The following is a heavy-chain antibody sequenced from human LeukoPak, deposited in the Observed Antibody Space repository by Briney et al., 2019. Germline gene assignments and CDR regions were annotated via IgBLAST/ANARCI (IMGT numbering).Heavy chain of an antibody. Sequence: SETLSLTCTVSDYSIRSGFYWGWIRQPPGKGLEWIGTIYHSGDTYYNPSLKSRVSISVDTSKNQFSLKLSSVTAADTAVYYCAREIGATIPKFDYWGQGTLVTVSS. CDR3: AREIGATIPKFDY. D-gene: IGHD5-12*01. J-gene: IGHJ4*02. CDR1: DYSIRSGFY. V-gene: IGHV4-38-2*02. CDR2: IYHSGDT.